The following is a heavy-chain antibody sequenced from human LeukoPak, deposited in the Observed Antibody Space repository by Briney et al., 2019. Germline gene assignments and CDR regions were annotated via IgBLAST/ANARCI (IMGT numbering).Heavy chain of an antibody. Sequence: GGSLRLSCAASGFTFSTYSMKWVRQAPGKGLEWVSYISDSSAMYYADSVRGRFTISRENDKNSLFLQMNSLRAEDTAVYYCARDGGYSGYDADCWGQGTLVTVSS. J-gene: IGHJ4*02. CDR1: GFTFSTYS. CDR2: ISDSSAM. CDR3: ARDGGYSGYDADC. D-gene: IGHD5-12*01. V-gene: IGHV3-48*01.